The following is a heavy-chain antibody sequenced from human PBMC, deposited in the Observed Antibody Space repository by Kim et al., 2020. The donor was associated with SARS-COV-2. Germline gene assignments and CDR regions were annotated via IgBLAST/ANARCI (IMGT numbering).Heavy chain of an antibody. CDR2: INPSGGST. D-gene: IGHD3-10*01. J-gene: IGHJ6*02. V-gene: IGHV1-46*01. CDR3: ARDLLWFGELFYGMDV. CDR1: GYTFTSYY. Sequence: ASVKVSCKASGYTFTSYYMHWVRQAPGQGLEWMGIINPSGGSTSYAQKFQGRVTMTRDTSTSTVYMELSSLRSEDTAVYYCARDLLWFGELFYGMDVWGQGTTVTVSS.